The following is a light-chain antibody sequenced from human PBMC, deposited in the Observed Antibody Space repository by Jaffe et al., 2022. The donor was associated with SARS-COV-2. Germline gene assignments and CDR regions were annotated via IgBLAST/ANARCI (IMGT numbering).Light chain of an antibody. Sequence: DIQMTQSPSSLSASVGDRVTITCRASQSISSYLNWYQQKPGKAPKLLIYAASSLQSGVPSRFSGSGSGTDFTLTISSLQPEDFATYYCQQSYNRAFGQGTKVEIK. CDR3: QQSYNRA. CDR2: AAS. CDR1: QSISSY. V-gene: IGKV1-39*01. J-gene: IGKJ1*01.